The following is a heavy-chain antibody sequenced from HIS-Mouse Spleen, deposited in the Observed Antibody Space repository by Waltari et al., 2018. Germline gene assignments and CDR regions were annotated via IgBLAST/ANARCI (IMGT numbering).Heavy chain of an antibody. CDR3: ARRRDYYGSGSYYNGEFGY. CDR2: INHSGST. J-gene: IGHJ4*02. Sequence: QVQLQQWGAGLLKPSETLSLTCAVYGGSFRGYYWTWIRQPPGKGLEWIGEINHSGSTNYNPSLKSRVTISVDTSKNQFSLKLSSVTAADTAVYYCARRRDYYGSGSYYNGEFGYWGQGTLVTVSS. D-gene: IGHD3-10*01. CDR1: GGSFRGYY. V-gene: IGHV4-34*01.